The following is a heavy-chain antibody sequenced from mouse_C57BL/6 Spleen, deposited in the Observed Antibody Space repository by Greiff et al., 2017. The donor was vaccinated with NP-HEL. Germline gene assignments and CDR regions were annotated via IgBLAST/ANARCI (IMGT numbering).Heavy chain of an antibody. CDR3: ARSPYYYGSSLYYFDY. V-gene: IGHV1-81*01. Sequence: VKLVESGAELARPGASVKLSCKASGYTFTSYGISWVKQRTGQGLEWIGEIYPRSVNTYYNEKFKGKATLTADKSSSTAYMELRSLTSEDSAVYFCARSPYYYGSSLYYFDYWGQGTTLTVSS. D-gene: IGHD1-1*01. CDR1: GYTFTSYG. J-gene: IGHJ2*01. CDR2: IYPRSVNT.